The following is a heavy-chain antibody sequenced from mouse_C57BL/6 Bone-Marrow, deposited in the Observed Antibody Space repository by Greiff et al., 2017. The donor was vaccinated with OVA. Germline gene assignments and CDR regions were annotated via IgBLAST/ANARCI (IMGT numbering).Heavy chain of an antibody. D-gene: IGHD1-1*02. CDR2: ISSGGDYI. Sequence: DVQLVESGEGLVKPGGSLKLSCAASGFTFSSYAMSWVRQTPETRLEWVAYISSGGDYIYYADTVQGRFTITRDNARNTLYLQMSSLESEDTAMYYCTRGGGFFADWGQGTLVTVSA. CDR1: GFTFSSYA. V-gene: IGHV5-9-1*02. J-gene: IGHJ3*01. CDR3: TRGGGFFAD.